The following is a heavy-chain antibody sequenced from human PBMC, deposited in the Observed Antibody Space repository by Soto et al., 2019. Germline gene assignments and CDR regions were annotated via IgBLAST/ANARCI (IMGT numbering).Heavy chain of an antibody. Sequence: WGSLRLSCTASGFSFSHDAMNSFRQGAGTRLVWVADISGSGDSARYTDSVRGRFTISRDNSRDTLYLQMNSLRATDTAVYYCGKESRASCWSVSNFWGQGALVTVSS. CDR1: GFSFSHDA. J-gene: IGHJ4*02. D-gene: IGHD6-19*01. CDR2: ISGSGDSA. V-gene: IGHV3-23*01. CDR3: GKESRASCWSVSNF.